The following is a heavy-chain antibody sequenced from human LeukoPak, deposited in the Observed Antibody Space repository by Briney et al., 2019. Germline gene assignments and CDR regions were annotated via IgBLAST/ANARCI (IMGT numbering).Heavy chain of an antibody. CDR1: GYTFTNYW. CDR2: IYPGDSDT. D-gene: IGHD3-22*01. CDR3: ATRPLRSSGYYFDY. V-gene: IGHV5-51*01. J-gene: IGHJ4*02. Sequence: GEPLKISCKGSGYTFTNYWIGWVRQMPGKGLEYMGVIYPGDSDTRYSPSFQGQVTISVDKSISTAYLQWSSLKASNTAMYYCATRPLRSSGYYFDYWGQGTLVTVSS.